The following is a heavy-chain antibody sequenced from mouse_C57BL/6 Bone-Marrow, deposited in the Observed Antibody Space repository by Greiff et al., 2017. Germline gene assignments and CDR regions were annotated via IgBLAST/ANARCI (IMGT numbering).Heavy chain of an antibody. CDR2: IYPGGGYT. CDR1: GYTFTNSW. Sequence: VQVVESGAELVRPGTSVKMSCKASGYTFTNSWIGWAKQRPGHGLEWIGDIYPGGGYTNYNEQFKGKATLTADKSSTTAYMQFSSLTSEDSAIYYCATYYGNAYFYYWGQGTTLIVSS. D-gene: IGHD2-10*01. J-gene: IGHJ2*01. V-gene: IGHV1-63*01. CDR3: ATYYGNAYFYY.